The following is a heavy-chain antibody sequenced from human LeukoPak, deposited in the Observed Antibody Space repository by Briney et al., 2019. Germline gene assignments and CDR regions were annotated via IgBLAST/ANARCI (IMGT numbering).Heavy chain of an antibody. CDR3: ASHQYYDLPGGAFDI. D-gene: IGHD3-3*01. CDR2: IYHSGTT. J-gene: IGHJ3*02. Sequence: GSLRLSCAASGFTFSNYGMHWVRQPPGKGLEWIGSIYHSGTTYYNPSLKSRVTTSVDTSKNQFSLNLRSVTAADTAVYYCASHQYYDLPGGAFDIWGLGTMVTVSS. CDR1: GFTFSNYG. V-gene: IGHV4-38-2*01.